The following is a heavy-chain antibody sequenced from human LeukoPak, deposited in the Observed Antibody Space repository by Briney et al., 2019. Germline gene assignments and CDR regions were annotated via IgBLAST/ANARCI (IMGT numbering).Heavy chain of an antibody. CDR2: LSYSGNT. CDR1: GGSISSSY. V-gene: IGHV4-59*08. J-gene: IGHJ4*02. Sequence: PSETLSLTCTVSGGSISSSYWSWIRQSPGKGLEWIGYLSYSGNTKYNPSLKSRVTISVDTSENQFSLKLSSVTAADTAVYYCARHDKGNESGALDYWGQGTLVTVSS. CDR3: ARHDKGNESGALDY. D-gene: IGHD3-3*02.